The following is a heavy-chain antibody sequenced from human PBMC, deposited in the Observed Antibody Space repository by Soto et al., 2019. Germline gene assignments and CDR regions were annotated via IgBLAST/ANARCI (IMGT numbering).Heavy chain of an antibody. CDR2: ISGYNGNT. D-gene: IGHD3-9*01. CDR3: ARDNDFLTGYPDY. Sequence: ASVKVSCKSSGYTFINYGISWVRQAPGQGIEWMGWISGYNGNTKYAQKLQGRVTMTTDTSTSTAYMERRRLRSDDTAVYYCARDNDFLTGYPDYRGRRTLVTGS. V-gene: IGHV1-18*04. J-gene: IGHJ4*02. CDR1: GYTFINYG.